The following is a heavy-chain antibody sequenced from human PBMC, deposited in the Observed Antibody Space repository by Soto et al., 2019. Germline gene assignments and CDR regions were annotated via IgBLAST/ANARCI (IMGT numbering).Heavy chain of an antibody. V-gene: IGHV4-39*01. CDR2: IYYSGST. D-gene: IGHD3-22*01. J-gene: IGHJ4*02. CDR3: ARERGDYYDSSGDLGY. CDR1: CGSISSSSYY. Sequence: ETLSLTFTVSCGSISSSSYYWGWIRQPPGKGLEWIGSIYYSGSTYYNPSLKSRVTISVDTSKNQFSLKLSSVTAADTAVYYCARERGDYYDSSGDLGYWGQGTLVTVSS.